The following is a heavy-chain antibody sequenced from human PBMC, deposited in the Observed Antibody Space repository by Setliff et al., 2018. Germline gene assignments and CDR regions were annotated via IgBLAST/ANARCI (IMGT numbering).Heavy chain of an antibody. V-gene: IGHV4-61*09. Sequence: PSETLSLTCTVSDDSISSRHYYWSWIRQPAGKGLEWLGQIYTSWSTNYNPSLKGRATLSIDASKNEFYLRMASVTSADTAVYYCVRSAVYCASDCYPRYFDSWGQGTLVNVSS. CDR2: IYTSWST. J-gene: IGHJ4*02. CDR1: DDSISSRHYY. CDR3: VRSAVYCASDCYPRYFDS. D-gene: IGHD2-21*01.